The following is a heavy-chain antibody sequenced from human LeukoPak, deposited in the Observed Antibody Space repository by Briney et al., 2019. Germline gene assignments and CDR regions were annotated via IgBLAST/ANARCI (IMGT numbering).Heavy chain of an antibody. CDR1: GFTFSSYW. J-gene: IGHJ4*02. V-gene: IGHV3-7*01. CDR3: ARDRAVAGTNRDYFDY. CDR2: IKQDGSEE. Sequence: GGSLRLSCAASGFTFSSYWMSWVRQAPGKGLEWVANIKQDGSEEYYVDSVKGRFTISRDNAKNSLYLQMNSLRAEDTAVYYCARDRAVAGTNRDYFDYWGQGTLVTVSS. D-gene: IGHD6-19*01.